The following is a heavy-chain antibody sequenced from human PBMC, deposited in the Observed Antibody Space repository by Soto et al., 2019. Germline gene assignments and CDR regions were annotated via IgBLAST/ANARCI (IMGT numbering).Heavy chain of an antibody. CDR3: ARDLGCSSTSCYYYYYYGMDV. D-gene: IGHD2-2*01. CDR1: GYTFTSYY. Sequence: ASVKVSCKASGYTFTSYYMHWVRQAPGQGLEWKGIINPSGGSTSYAQNFQGRVTMTRDMSTSTVYLELSSLSFEDTAVFYCARDLGCSSTSCYYYYYYGMDVWGQGTTVTVSS. V-gene: IGHV1-46*01. CDR2: INPSGGST. J-gene: IGHJ6*02.